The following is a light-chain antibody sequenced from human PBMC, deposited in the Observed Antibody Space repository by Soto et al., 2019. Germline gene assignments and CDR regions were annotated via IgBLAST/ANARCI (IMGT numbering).Light chain of an antibody. Sequence: EIVLTQSPGNLSLSPGERATLSCRASQNFGNTFLAWYQQKPGQAPRLLIYGVSSRATGIPDRFSGSGSETDFTLTISRLEPEDFAVYYCHQYGSSPYTFGQGTKLEIK. J-gene: IGKJ2*01. V-gene: IGKV3-20*01. CDR2: GVS. CDR1: QNFGNTF. CDR3: HQYGSSPYT.